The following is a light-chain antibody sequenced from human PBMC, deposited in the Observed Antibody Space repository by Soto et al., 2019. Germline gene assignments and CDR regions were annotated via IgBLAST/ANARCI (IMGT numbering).Light chain of an antibody. CDR3: GTWDGSLSALYV. CDR1: SSNIGNNY. CDR2: ENN. V-gene: IGLV1-51*02. J-gene: IGLJ1*01. Sequence: QSVLTQPPSVSAAPGQKVTISCSGSSSNIGNNYVSWYQQLPGTAPKLLIYENNKRPSGIPDRFSGSKSGTSATLGITGLQTGDGADYYCGTWDGSLSALYVFGTGTKVTVL.